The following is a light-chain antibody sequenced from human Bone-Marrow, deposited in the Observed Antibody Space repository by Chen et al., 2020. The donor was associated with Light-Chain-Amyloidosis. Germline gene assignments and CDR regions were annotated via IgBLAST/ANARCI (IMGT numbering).Light chain of an antibody. CDR2: DDS. CDR1: NIGSTS. J-gene: IGLJ3*02. Sequence: SYVLTQPSSVSVAPGPTATIACGGNNIGSTSVHWYQQTPGQVPLLVVYDDSDRPSGIPERLSGSNSGNTATLTISRVEAGDEADYYCQVWDRSSDRPVFGGGTKLTVL. CDR3: QVWDRSSDRPV. V-gene: IGLV3-21*02.